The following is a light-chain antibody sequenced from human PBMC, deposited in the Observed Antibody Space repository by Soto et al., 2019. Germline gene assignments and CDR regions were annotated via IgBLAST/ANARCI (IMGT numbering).Light chain of an antibody. CDR1: QSISDS. J-gene: IGKJ1*01. V-gene: IGKV1-5*03. Sequence: DIQMTQSPSTLSASVGDRVTITCRASQSISDSLAWYQQKPGKAPKLLIYEASSLKSGAPSRFSGSRSGTEYTLTISRLQPDDFATYYCQQYNGYWTCGQGTKVVIK. CDR3: QQYNGYWT. CDR2: EAS.